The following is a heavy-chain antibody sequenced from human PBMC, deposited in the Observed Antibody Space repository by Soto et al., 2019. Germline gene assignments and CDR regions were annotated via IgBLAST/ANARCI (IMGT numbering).Heavy chain of an antibody. CDR3: ARTAVRGVPSGMDV. V-gene: IGHV4-39*01. CDR1: GGSISSSSYY. Sequence: SETLSLTCTVSGGSISSSSYYWGWIRQPPGKGLEWIGSIYYSGSTYYNPSLKSRVTISVDTSKNSLYLQMNSLRVEDTAVYYCARTAVRGVPSGMDVWGQGTTVTVSS. D-gene: IGHD3-10*01. CDR2: IYYSGST. J-gene: IGHJ6*02.